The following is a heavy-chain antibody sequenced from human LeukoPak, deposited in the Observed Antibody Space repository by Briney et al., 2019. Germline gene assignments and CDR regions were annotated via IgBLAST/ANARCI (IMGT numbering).Heavy chain of an antibody. CDR3: TTIGVEYCGGDCLAFDI. CDR1: VFTFSNAW. Sequence: GGALRLSCAASVFTFSNAWVGWVRQAPGKGLEWVGRIKSKTDGGTTDYAAPEKGRFTISRDDSKNTLYLQMNSLKTEDTAVYYCTTIGVEYCGGDCLAFDIWGQGTMVTVSS. D-gene: IGHD2-21*02. J-gene: IGHJ3*02. V-gene: IGHV3-15*01. CDR2: IKSKTDGGTT.